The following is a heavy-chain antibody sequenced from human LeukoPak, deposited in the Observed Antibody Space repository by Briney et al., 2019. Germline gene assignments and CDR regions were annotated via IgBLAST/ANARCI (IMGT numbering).Heavy chain of an antibody. Sequence: SQTLSLACTVSGDSITNSNYYWTWIRQPAGKGLEGIVRIYNSGTTNYNPSLQSRVTISLDTSKNQFSLKLNSVTAADTAVYYCARELSYWGQGTLVTVSS. V-gene: IGHV4-61*02. CDR2: IYNSGTT. CDR3: ARELSY. J-gene: IGHJ4*02. D-gene: IGHD2/OR15-2a*01. CDR1: GDSITNSNYY.